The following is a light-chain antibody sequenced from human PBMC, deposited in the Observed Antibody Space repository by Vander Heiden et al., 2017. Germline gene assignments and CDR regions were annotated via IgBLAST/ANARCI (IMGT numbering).Light chain of an antibody. J-gene: IGKJ1*01. CDR1: QSLLHSNGYNY. V-gene: IGKV2-28*01. CDR3: MQALQTPKT. Sequence: DLEMTQSPLFLPVTPGEPASISCRSSQSLLHSNGYNYLDWYLQKPGQSPQLLIYLGSNRASGVPDRFSGSGSGTDFTLKISRVEAEDVGVYYCMQALQTPKTFGQGTKVEIK. CDR2: LGS.